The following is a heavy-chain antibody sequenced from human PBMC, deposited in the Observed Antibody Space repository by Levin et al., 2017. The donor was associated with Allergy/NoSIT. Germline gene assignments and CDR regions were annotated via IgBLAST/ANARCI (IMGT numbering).Heavy chain of an antibody. J-gene: IGHJ4*02. D-gene: IGHD3-3*01. CDR1: GGTFSSYA. CDR3: AREPIFGVVIIRGAFDY. CDR2: IIPIFGTA. Sequence: ASVKVSCKASGGTFSSYAISWVRQAPGQGLEWMGGIIPIFGTANYAQKFQGRVTITADESTSTAYMELSSLRSEDTAVYYCAREPIFGVVIIRGAFDYWGQGTLVTVSS. V-gene: IGHV1-69*13.